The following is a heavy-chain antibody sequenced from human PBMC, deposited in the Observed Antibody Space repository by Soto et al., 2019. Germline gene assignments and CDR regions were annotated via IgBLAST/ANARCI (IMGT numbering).Heavy chain of an antibody. CDR2: IYSGGST. J-gene: IGHJ4*02. CDR3: AKQRGGYDRDFDY. Sequence: EVQLVESGGGLVQPGGSLRLSCAASGFTVSSNYLSWVRQAPGKGLEWVSVIYSGGSTYYAVSVKGRCTISRDNSKNTLYLQMNTLRVEDTAVYYCAKQRGGYDRDFDYWGQGTLVTVSS. CDR1: GFTVSSNY. V-gene: IGHV3-66*01. D-gene: IGHD5-12*01.